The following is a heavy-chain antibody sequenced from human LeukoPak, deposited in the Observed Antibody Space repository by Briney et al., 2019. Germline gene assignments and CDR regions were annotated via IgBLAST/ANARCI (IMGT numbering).Heavy chain of an antibody. CDR3: ARDSGFHGYYFDF. CDR2: ISWTNTI. D-gene: IGHD1-14*01. V-gene: IGHV3-48*02. J-gene: IGHJ4*02. CDR1: GFTFSRYA. Sequence: TGGSLRLSCAASGFTFSRYAMNWVGQAPGKGLEWVSYISWTNTIYYTDSVKGRLTISRDNAKNSVYLQMNSLRDEDTAVYYCARDSGFHGYYFDFWGQGTLVTVSS.